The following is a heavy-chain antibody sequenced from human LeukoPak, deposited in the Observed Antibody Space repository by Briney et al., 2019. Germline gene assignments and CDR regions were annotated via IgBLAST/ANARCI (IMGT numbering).Heavy chain of an antibody. Sequence: PSETLSLTCTVSGGSISSSSYYWGWIRQPPGKGLEWIGSIYYSGSTYYNPSLKSRVTISVDTSKNQFSLKLSSVTAADTAVYYCARELRFLEWFPVKRFYYYMDVWGKGTTVTVSS. CDR3: ARELRFLEWFPVKRFYYYMDV. D-gene: IGHD3-3*01. J-gene: IGHJ6*03. CDR2: IYYSGST. CDR1: GGSISSSSYY. V-gene: IGHV4-39*07.